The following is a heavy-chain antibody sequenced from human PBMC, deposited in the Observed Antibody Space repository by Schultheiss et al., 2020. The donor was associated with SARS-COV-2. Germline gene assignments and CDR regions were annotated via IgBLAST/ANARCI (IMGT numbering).Heavy chain of an antibody. CDR1: GFSVSSKY. CDR2: VYSGGST. V-gene: IGHV3-53*01. CDR3: AILGEHSSSWAPSF. J-gene: IGHJ4*02. D-gene: IGHD6-13*01. Sequence: GGSLRLSCAASGFSVSSKYMSWVRQAPGKGLEWVSVVYSGGSTDYADSVKGRFTISRDNSKNTLYLQMNSLRAEDTAVYYCAILGEHSSSWAPSFWGQGTLVTVSS.